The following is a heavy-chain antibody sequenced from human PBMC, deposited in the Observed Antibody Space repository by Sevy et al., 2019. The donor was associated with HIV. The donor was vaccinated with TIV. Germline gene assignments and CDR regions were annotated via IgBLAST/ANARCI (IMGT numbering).Heavy chain of an antibody. J-gene: IGHJ5*02. CDR1: GGSISSSGSF. CDR3: AKIFAH. CDR2: ISYVGKT. Sequence: SETLTLTCNVSGGSISSSGSFWGWIRQSPGKELEWIGDISYVGKTNYNPSLRGRVTISRDTSNNRFSLRLKYVSAADTGVYYSAKIFAHWGQGTLVTVSS. V-gene: IGHV4-39*02.